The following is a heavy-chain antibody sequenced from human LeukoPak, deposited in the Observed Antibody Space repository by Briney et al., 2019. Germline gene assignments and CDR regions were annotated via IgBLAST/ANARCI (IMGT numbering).Heavy chain of an antibody. J-gene: IGHJ4*02. CDR3: ARYQYYDFWSGPDY. D-gene: IGHD3-3*01. Sequence: GASVKVSCKASGYTFTSYDINWVRQATGQGLEWMGWMNPNSGNKAYAQKFQGRVTMTRNTSISTAYTELSSLRSEDTAVYYCARYQYYDFWSGPDYWGQGPLVTVSS. CDR2: MNPNSGNK. V-gene: IGHV1-8*01. CDR1: GYTFTSYD.